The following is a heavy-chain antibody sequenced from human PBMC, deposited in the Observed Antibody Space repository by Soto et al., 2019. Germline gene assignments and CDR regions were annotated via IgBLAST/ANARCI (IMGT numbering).Heavy chain of an antibody. J-gene: IGHJ5*02. CDR2: VYYTGTT. CDR1: GGSINNYY. V-gene: IGHV4-59*08. CDR3: ARLGGYYHSLAT. D-gene: IGHD3-22*01. Sequence: PSETLSLTCTVSGGSINNYYWTWIRQPPGMGLEWIGYVYYTGTTSYNPSLKSRVTISIDGSKNQISLKLSSVTAGDTAFYYCARLGGYYHSLATWGQGTLVTVSS.